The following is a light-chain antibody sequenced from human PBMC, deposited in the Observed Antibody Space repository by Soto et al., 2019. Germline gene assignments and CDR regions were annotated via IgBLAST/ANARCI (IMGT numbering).Light chain of an antibody. V-gene: IGLV1-47*01. J-gene: IGLJ3*02. CDR2: RND. CDR3: ATWDDSFRGL. CDR1: SSNIGDNF. Sequence: QSVLTQPPSVSGTPGQRITISCSGDSSNIGDNFVYWYQQVPETAPKLLIYRNDERPSGVPDRFSASKSGTSASLAISGLRSEDEADYYCATWDDSFRGLFGGGTKVNVL.